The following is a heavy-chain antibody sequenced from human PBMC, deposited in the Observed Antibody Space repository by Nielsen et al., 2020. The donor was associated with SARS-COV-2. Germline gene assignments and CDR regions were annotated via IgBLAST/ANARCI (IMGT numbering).Heavy chain of an antibody. Sequence: WLRQPPGKGLEWIGSIYYSGSTYYNPSLKSRVTISVDTSKNQFSLKLSSVTAADTAVYYCARRRAGLYGSGSYYPIFFDYWGQGTLVTVSS. D-gene: IGHD3-10*01. J-gene: IGHJ4*02. CDR3: ARRRAGLYGSGSYYPIFFDY. CDR2: IYYSGST. V-gene: IGHV4-39*01.